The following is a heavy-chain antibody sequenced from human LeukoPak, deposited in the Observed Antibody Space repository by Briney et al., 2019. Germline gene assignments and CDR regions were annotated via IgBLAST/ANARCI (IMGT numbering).Heavy chain of an antibody. Sequence: GASVRVSCKASGYTFINYGFTWARQAPGQGLEWMGWISGYNGNTNYLQKFQGRVTMTTDTSTNTVYMELRSLSSDDTAVYYCARVSTNSRVGGYDPQWYFDLWGRGTLVTVSS. D-gene: IGHD5-12*01. V-gene: IGHV1-18*04. CDR3: ARVSTNSRVGGYDPQWYFDL. J-gene: IGHJ2*01. CDR1: GYTFINYG. CDR2: ISGYNGNT.